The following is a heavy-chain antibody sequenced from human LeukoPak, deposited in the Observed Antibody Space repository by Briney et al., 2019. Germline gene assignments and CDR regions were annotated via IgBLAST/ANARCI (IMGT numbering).Heavy chain of an antibody. Sequence: GGSLRLSCAAHGFTFSSYGMHWVRQAPGKGLEWVAFIRYDGSNKYYADSVKGRFTISRDNSKNTLYLQMNSLRAEDTAVYYCAKDPSFRPGYFDYWGQGTLVTVSS. CDR2: IRYDGSNK. J-gene: IGHJ4*02. V-gene: IGHV3-30*02. CDR3: AKDPSFRPGYFDY. CDR1: GFTFSSYG.